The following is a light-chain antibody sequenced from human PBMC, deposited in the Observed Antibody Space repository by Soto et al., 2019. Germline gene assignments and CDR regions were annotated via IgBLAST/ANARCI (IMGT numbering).Light chain of an antibody. CDR2: DAS. Sequence: DLQMTQSPSSLSASVGDRVTITCQASQDISNYLNWYQQKPGKAPKLLIYDASNLETGVPSRFSGSGSVTDFTFTISSLQPEDIATYYCQQYDNLPITFGQGTRLEMK. V-gene: IGKV1-33*01. J-gene: IGKJ5*01. CDR3: QQYDNLPIT. CDR1: QDISNY.